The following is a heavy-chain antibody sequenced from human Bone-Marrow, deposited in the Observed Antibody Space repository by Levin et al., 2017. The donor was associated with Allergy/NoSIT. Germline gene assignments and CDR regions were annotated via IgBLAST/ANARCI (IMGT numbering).Heavy chain of an antibody. J-gene: IGHJ1*01. D-gene: IGHD3-10*02. Sequence: SGGSLRLSCAASGFTVSNNHMSWVRQAPGKGLECVGGIYSGGDTYYADSVKGRFTISRDNSKNTLYVQMNSLRAEDTAIYYCARGYKSGLLFGWGQGSLVTVSS. CDR2: IYSGGDT. V-gene: IGHV3-66*01. CDR1: GFTVSNNH. CDR3: ARGYKSGLLFG.